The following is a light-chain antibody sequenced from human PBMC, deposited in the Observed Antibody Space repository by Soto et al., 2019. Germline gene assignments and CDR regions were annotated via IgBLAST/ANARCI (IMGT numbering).Light chain of an antibody. CDR2: EVI. J-gene: IGLJ1*01. V-gene: IGLV2-14*01. CDR3: SSYTSRSLSV. Sequence: QSALTQPASVSGSPGQSITISCTGTSSDVGGYNYVSWYQQHPGKAPKLMIYEVINRPSGVSNRFSGSKSGNTASLTISGLQAEDGAEYYCSSYTSRSLSVFGTGTKVTVL. CDR1: SSDVGGYNY.